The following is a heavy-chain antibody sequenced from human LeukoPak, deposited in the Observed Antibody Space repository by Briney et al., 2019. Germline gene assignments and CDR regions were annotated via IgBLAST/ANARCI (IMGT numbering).Heavy chain of an antibody. V-gene: IGHV4-39*01. CDR2: IYYSGST. Sequence: SETLSLTCTVSGVSISSSSYYWGWIRQPPGKGLEWIGSIYYSGSTYYNPSLKSRVTISVDTSKNQFSLKLSSVTAADTAVYYCARLSKYYDSSGYRRHAYYFDYWGQGTLVTVSS. D-gene: IGHD3-22*01. CDR3: ARLSKYYDSSGYRRHAYYFDY. J-gene: IGHJ4*02. CDR1: GVSISSSSYY.